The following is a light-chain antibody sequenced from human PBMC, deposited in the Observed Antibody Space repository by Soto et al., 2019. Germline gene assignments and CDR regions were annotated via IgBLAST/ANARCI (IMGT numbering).Light chain of an antibody. CDR2: AAS. CDR1: QTISSW. V-gene: IGKV1-39*01. J-gene: IGKJ1*01. Sequence: DIQITQSPSTLSGSVGDRVTITCRASQTISSWLAWYQQKPGKAPKLLIFAASSLQSGVPSRFSGSRSGPDFTLPLSSLQPEDFETYYCQQSYSSPPTFGQGTKVDIK. CDR3: QQSYSSPPT.